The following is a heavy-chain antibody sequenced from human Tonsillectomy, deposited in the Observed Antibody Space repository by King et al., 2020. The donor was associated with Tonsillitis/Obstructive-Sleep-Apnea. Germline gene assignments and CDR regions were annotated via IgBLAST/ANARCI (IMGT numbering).Heavy chain of an antibody. CDR2: IYYSGST. Sequence: QLQESGPRLVKPSETLSLTCTVSGGSISSSSYYWGWIRQPPGKGLEWIGTIYYSGSTYYNPALKSRVTISVDTSNNQFSLKLSSVTAADTAVYYCANAYYGAFDVWGQGTMVTVSS. CDR3: ANAYYGAFDV. J-gene: IGHJ3*01. CDR1: GGSISSSSYY. D-gene: IGHD3-3*01. V-gene: IGHV4-39*01.